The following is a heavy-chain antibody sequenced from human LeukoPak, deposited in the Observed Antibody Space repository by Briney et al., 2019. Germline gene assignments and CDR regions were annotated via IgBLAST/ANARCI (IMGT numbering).Heavy chain of an antibody. CDR3: ARRPSGSSLDY. Sequence: GGSLRLSCAASGFTFSSYAMHWVRQAPGKGLEWVAVISYDGSNKYYADSAKGRFTISRDNSKNTLYLQMNSLRAEDTAVYYCARRPSGSSLDYWGQGTLVTVSS. V-gene: IGHV3-30*04. J-gene: IGHJ4*02. CDR2: ISYDGSNK. CDR1: GFTFSSYA. D-gene: IGHD3-10*01.